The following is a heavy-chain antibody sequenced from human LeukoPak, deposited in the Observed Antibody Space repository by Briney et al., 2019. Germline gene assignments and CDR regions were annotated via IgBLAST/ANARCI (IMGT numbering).Heavy chain of an antibody. CDR1: GGSFSGYY. Sequence: SETLSLTCAVYGGSFSGYYWSWIRQPSGKGLEWIGEINHSGSTNYNPSLKSRVTISVDTSKNQFSLKLSSVTAADTAVYYCARPHSSGYRNWFDPWGQGTLVTVSS. J-gene: IGHJ5*02. CDR2: INHSGST. D-gene: IGHD3-22*01. CDR3: ARPHSSGYRNWFDP. V-gene: IGHV4-34*01.